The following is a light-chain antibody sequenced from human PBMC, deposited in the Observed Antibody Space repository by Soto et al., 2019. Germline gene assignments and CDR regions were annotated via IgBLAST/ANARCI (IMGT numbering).Light chain of an antibody. CDR3: QSYDSSLSAHYV. CDR2: GNS. V-gene: IGLV1-40*01. Sequence: QSVLTQPPSESGAPGQRVTISCTGSSSNIGATYDVQWYQQLPGTAPKLLIYGNSNRPSGVPDRFSGSKSGTSASLAITGLQADDEADYYCQSYDSSLSAHYVFGTGTKLTVL. J-gene: IGLJ1*01. CDR1: SSNIGATYD.